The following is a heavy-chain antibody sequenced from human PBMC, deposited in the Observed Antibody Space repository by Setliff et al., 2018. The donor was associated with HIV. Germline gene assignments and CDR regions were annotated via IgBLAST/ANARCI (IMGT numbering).Heavy chain of an antibody. D-gene: IGHD3-3*01. Sequence: SETLSLTCTVSGGSVGSGSYYWSWIRQSPGKGLEWIGEINHDRTTNYNPSLKSRVTISVDTSKNQFSLTLNSVTAADTAVYYCARGSRQLTIFGVVFKTNYYFMDVWGKGTAVTVSS. V-gene: IGHV4-61*01. CDR1: GGSVGSGSYY. J-gene: IGHJ6*03. CDR3: ARGSRQLTIFGVVFKTNYYFMDV. CDR2: INHDRTT.